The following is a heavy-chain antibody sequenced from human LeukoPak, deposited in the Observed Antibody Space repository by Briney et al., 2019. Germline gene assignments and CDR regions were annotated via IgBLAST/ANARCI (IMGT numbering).Heavy chain of an antibody. CDR2: IYYSGST. CDR1: GGSISTDY. V-gene: IGHV4-39*01. Sequence: SETLSHTFSVPGGSISTDYWGWIRQPPGKGLEWIGSIYYSGSTYYNPSLKSRVTISVDTSKNQFSLKLSSVTAADTAVYYCARTRYYYNSRSYGAPYYFDYWGQGTLVTVSS. D-gene: IGHD3-10*01. CDR3: ARTRYYYNSRSYGAPYYFDY. J-gene: IGHJ4*02.